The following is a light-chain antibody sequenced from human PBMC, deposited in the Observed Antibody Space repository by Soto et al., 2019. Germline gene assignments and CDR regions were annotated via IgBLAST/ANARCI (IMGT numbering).Light chain of an antibody. CDR1: QSISSW. Sequence: DIQMTQSPSTLSASVGDRVTITCRASQSISSWLAWYQQKPGKAPKLLIYDAPSLESGVPSRFSGSGSGTEFTLTISSLQPDDFATYYCQQYNSYWLTFGGGTKVEIK. CDR2: DAP. J-gene: IGKJ4*01. CDR3: QQYNSYWLT. V-gene: IGKV1-5*01.